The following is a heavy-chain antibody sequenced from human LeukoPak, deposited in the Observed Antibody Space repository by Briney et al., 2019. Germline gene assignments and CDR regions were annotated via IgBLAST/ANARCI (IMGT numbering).Heavy chain of an antibody. CDR2: IYHSGST. CDR3: AREGHYGGNVGAFDI. Sequence: SETLSLTCTVSGGSISSGGYYWSWIRQPPGKGLEWIGYIYHSGSTYYNPSLKSRVTISVDRSKNQFSLKLSSVTAADTAVYYCAREGHYGGNVGAFDIWGQGTMVTVSS. V-gene: IGHV4-30-2*01. D-gene: IGHD4-23*01. CDR1: GGSISSGGYY. J-gene: IGHJ3*02.